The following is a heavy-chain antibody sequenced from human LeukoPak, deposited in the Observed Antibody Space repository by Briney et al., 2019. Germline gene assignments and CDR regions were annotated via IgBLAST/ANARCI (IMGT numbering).Heavy chain of an antibody. D-gene: IGHD1-26*01. Sequence: PSETLSLTCTVSGGSISSYYWSWLRQPSGKGLELIGRIYTSCITNYNPSLTSLGTISVDTSKKQFSLKLSSVHATDTAVYYCARHVGDAFDIWGQGTMVTVSS. CDR3: ARHVGDAFDI. J-gene: IGHJ3*02. CDR2: IYTSCIT. CDR1: GGSISSYY. V-gene: IGHV4-4*07.